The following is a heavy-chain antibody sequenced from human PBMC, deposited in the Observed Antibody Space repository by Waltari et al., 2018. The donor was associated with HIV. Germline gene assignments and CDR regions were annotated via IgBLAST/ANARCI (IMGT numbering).Heavy chain of an antibody. CDR1: GFTFNNYG. CDR3: ARDQEFMTTVTPLAY. V-gene: IGHV3-33*01. CDR2: IWYDGSKT. D-gene: IGHD4-4*01. J-gene: IGHJ4*02. Sequence: QVQLVESGGGVVQPGGSLRLSCAASGFTFNNYGIHWVRQAPGKGVGWVGVIWYDGSKTYYEGSVKGRFTISRDTSKNTVYLQMSSLRAEDTALYYCARDQEFMTTVTPLAYWGQGTPVTVSS.